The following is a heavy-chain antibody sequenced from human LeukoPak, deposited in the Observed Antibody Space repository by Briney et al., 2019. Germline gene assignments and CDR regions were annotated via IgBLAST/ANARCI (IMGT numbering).Heavy chain of an antibody. V-gene: IGHV1-69*05. CDR1: GGTFSSYA. Sequence: SVKVSCKASGGTFSSYAISWVRRAPGQGLEWMGGIIPIFGTANYAQKFQGRVTITTDESTRTAYMELSSLRSEDTAVYYCARVGLRGYSYGYDDYWGQGTLVTVSS. CDR3: ARVGLRGYSYGYDDY. CDR2: IIPIFGTA. D-gene: IGHD5-18*01. J-gene: IGHJ4*02.